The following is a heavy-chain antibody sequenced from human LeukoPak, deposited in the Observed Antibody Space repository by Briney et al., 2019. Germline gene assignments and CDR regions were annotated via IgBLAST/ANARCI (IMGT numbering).Heavy chain of an antibody. Sequence: ASVKVSCKASGYTFTSYYMHWVRQAPGQGLEWMGIINPSGGSTSYAQKFQGRVTMTRDTSTSTVYMELSSLRSEDTAVYYCARDRRGYYYDNSGYYPAEYYFDYWGQGTLVTVSS. CDR3: ARDRRGYYYDNSGYYPAEYYFDY. J-gene: IGHJ4*02. V-gene: IGHV1-46*01. CDR1: GYTFTSYY. CDR2: INPSGGST. D-gene: IGHD3-22*01.